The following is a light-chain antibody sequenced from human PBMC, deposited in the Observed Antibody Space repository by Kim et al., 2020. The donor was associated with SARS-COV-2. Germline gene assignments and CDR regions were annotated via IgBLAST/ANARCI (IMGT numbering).Light chain of an antibody. CDR3: QQYDHYPRT. J-gene: IGKJ1*01. V-gene: IGKV1-33*01. Sequence: DIQMTQSPSSLSASVGDRVTITCQASQDISNYLNWYQQKPGKAPKLLIYDASNLETGVPSRFSGSGSGTHFTLTINSLQPEDFATYYCQQYDHYPRTFGQGTKVDIK. CDR1: QDISNY. CDR2: DAS.